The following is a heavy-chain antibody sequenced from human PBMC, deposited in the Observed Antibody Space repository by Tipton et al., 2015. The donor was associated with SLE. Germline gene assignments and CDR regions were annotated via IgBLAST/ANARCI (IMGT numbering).Heavy chain of an antibody. CDR1: GGSFRGYY. Sequence: TLSLTCAVHGGSFRGYYWSWIRQPPGKGLEWIGEINHSGSTNYNPSLKSRVIISVDTSKNQFSLKLSPVTAADTAVYYCATPGYCSGGSCYPALGYWGQGTLVTVSS. CDR3: ATPGYCSGGSCYPALGY. D-gene: IGHD2-15*01. V-gene: IGHV4-34*01. J-gene: IGHJ4*02. CDR2: INHSGST.